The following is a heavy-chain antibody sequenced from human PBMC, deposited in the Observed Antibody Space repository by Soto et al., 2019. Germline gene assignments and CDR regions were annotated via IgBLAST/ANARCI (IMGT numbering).Heavy chain of an antibody. CDR2: ISAHNGNT. V-gene: IGHV1-18*01. CDR3: ARGRYGDY. J-gene: IGHJ4*02. CDR1: GYSFTTYV. D-gene: IGHD1-1*01. Sequence: QVHLVQSGAEVKKPGASVKVSCKGSGYSFTTYVITWVRQAPGQGLEWMGWISAHNGNTNYAQKLQGRVTVTRETSTSTAYMELRSLRSDDTAVYYCARGRYGDYWGQGALVTDSS.